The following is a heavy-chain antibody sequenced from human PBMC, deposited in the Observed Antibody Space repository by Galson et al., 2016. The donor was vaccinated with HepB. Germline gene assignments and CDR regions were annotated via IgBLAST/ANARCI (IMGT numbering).Heavy chain of an antibody. D-gene: IGHD2/OR15-2a*01. J-gene: IGHJ4*02. Sequence: SLRLSCAASGLTFSNFWMTWVRQAPGKGLVWVANINQDGTEKHYLDSVRGRFTISRDNAKSSLFLQMNSLRADDTAVYYCARRHEYCPPVGCSVDYWGQGTLVSVSS. V-gene: IGHV3-7*02. CDR2: INQDGTEK. CDR1: GLTFSNFW. CDR3: ARRHEYCPPVGCSVDY.